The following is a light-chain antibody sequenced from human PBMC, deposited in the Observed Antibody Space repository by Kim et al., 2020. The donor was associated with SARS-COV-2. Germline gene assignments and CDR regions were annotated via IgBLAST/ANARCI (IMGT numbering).Light chain of an antibody. CDR2: AAS. J-gene: IGKJ4*01. CDR1: QSVSSH. CDR3: LQYYNWPPLT. Sequence: SPGERATLSCRASQSVSSHLAWYQQKPGQAPRLLISAASTRATGVPVRFSGSGSGTEFTLTISSLQSEDFAVYYCLQYYNWPPLTFGGGTKMDIK. V-gene: IGKV3-15*01.